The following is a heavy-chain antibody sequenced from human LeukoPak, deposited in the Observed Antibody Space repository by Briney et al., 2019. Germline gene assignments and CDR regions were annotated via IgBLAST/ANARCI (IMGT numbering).Heavy chain of an antibody. Sequence: PSETQSLTCAVYGESFSGYYWSWLRQPPRKGLEWIGEITHSGSINYNPSLKSRVTLSVDTSKNQFSLKLSSVTVADTAVYYCARRGERLYPNWFDPWGQGTLVTVSS. V-gene: IGHV4-34*01. CDR2: ITHSGSI. D-gene: IGHD6-25*01. J-gene: IGHJ5*02. CDR1: GESFSGYY. CDR3: ARRGERLYPNWFDP.